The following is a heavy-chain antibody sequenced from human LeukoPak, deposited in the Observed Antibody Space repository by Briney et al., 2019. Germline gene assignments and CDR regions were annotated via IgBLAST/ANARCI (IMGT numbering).Heavy chain of an antibody. Sequence: SETLSLTCTVSGGSISSSSYYWGWIRQPPGKGLEWLGSIYYSGSTYYNPSLKSRVTISVDTSKNQFSLKLSSVTAADTTVYYCASIVVVPAARYWGQGTLVTVSS. J-gene: IGHJ4*02. D-gene: IGHD2-2*01. CDR3: ASIVVVPAARY. CDR2: IYYSGST. CDR1: GGSISSSSYY. V-gene: IGHV4-39*01.